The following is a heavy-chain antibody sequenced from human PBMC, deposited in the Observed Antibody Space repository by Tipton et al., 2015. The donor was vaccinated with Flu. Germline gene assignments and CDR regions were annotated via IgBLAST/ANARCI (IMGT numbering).Heavy chain of an antibody. CDR3: ARDGYSGYDFGYYFDS. CDR1: GGSFSGYY. Sequence: LRLSCAVYGGSFSGYYWSWIRQPAGKGLEWIGRIYTGGSSYYNPSLKSRVTMSVDTSKNQFSLKLDSMTAADTAVYFCARDGYSGYDFGYYFDSWGQGTLVAVST. CDR2: IYTGGSS. J-gene: IGHJ4*02. D-gene: IGHD5-12*01. V-gene: IGHV4-4*07.